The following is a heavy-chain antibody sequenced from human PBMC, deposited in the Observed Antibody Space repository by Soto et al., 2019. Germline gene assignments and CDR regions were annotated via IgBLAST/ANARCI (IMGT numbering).Heavy chain of an antibody. Sequence: GPSVKVSCKASGYTFTGYYMHWVRQAPGQGLEWMGWINPNSGGTNYAQKFQGRVTMTRDTSISTAYMELSRLRSDDTAVYYCARDPPPGIAVAGTYYYYGMDVWGQGTTVTVSS. CDR3: ARDPPPGIAVAGTYYYYGMDV. J-gene: IGHJ6*02. V-gene: IGHV1-2*02. D-gene: IGHD6-19*01. CDR2: INPNSGGT. CDR1: GYTFTGYY.